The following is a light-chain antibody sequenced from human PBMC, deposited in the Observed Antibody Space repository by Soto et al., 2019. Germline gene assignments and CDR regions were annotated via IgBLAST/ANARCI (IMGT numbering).Light chain of an antibody. CDR2: EVS. J-gene: IGLJ1*01. Sequence: QSVLTQPASVSGYPGQSITISCTGRSSDVGGYNYVSWYQQHPGKAPKFMIYEVSRRPSGVSNRFSGSKSGNTASLTVSGRQAEDEADYYCSSYTTSNTYVFGTGTKVTVL. CDR3: SSYTTSNTYV. V-gene: IGLV2-14*01. CDR1: SSDVGGYNY.